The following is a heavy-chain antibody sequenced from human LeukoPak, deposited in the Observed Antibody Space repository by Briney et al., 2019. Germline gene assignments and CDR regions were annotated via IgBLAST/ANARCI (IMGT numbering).Heavy chain of an antibody. J-gene: IGHJ6*03. Sequence: SETLSLTCTVSGGSISSSSYYWGWIRQPPGKGLEWIGSIYYSGSTYYNPSLKSRVTISVDTSKNQFSLKLSSVTAADTAVYYCARVAYYYYYMDVWGKGTTVTVSS. CDR3: ARVAYYYYYMDV. CDR1: GGSISSSSYY. V-gene: IGHV4-39*07. CDR2: IYYSGST.